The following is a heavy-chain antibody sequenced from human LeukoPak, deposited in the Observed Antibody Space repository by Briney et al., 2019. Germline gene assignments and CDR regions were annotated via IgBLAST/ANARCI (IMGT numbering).Heavy chain of an antibody. D-gene: IGHD1-26*01. CDR2: IYHSGTT. CDR1: GYSISSGSY. V-gene: IGHV4-38-2*02. Sequence: ETLSLTCTVSGYSISSGSYWGWIRQPPGKGLEWIGTIYHSGTTYYNPSLKSRVTMSVDTSKNQFSLKLSSVTAADTAVYYCARGFLTAASVGDIWGQGTMVTVSS. J-gene: IGHJ3*02. CDR3: ARGFLTAASVGDI.